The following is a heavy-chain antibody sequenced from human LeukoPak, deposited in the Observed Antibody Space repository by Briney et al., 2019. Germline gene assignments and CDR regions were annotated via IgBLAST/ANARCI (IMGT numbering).Heavy chain of an antibody. CDR3: ARGSLAGSASNYYYYGMDV. Sequence: GASVEVSCKASGYTFTSYDINWVRQATGQGLEWMGWMNPNSGNTGYAQKFQGRVTMTRNTSISTAYMELSSLRSEDTAVYYCARGSLAGSASNYYYYGMDVWGQGTTVTVSS. V-gene: IGHV1-8*01. D-gene: IGHD2-15*01. J-gene: IGHJ6*02. CDR1: GYTFTSYD. CDR2: MNPNSGNT.